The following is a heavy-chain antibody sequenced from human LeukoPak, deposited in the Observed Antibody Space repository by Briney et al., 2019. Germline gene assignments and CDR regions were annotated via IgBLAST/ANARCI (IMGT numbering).Heavy chain of an antibody. CDR1: GFTFSSHA. V-gene: IGHV3-23*01. CDR3: AKGSSSTGT. D-gene: IGHD2-2*01. J-gene: IGHJ5*02. CDR2: LIENGATT. Sequence: GGSLRLSCTASGFTFSSHAMSWVRRAPGKGLEWVSGLIENGATTYYADSVKGRFTISRDNSRNTMYLQMNSLRAEDTAVYYCAKGSSSTGTWGQGTLVTVSS.